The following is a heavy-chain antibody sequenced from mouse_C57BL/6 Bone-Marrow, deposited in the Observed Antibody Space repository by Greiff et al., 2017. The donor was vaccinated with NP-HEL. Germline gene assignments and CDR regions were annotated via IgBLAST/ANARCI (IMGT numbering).Heavy chain of an antibody. V-gene: IGHV5-16*01. CDR3: AREWGLRRRTYAMDY. J-gene: IGHJ4*01. CDR1: GFTFSDYY. CDR2: ITYDGSST. D-gene: IGHD2-4*01. Sequence: EVQLVESEGGLVQPGSSMKLSCTASGFTFSDYYMAWVRQVPEQGLEWVANITYDGSSTYYLDSLKSRFIISRDNAKNILYLQMSSLKAEDTATYYCAREWGLRRRTYAMDYWGQGTSVTVSS.